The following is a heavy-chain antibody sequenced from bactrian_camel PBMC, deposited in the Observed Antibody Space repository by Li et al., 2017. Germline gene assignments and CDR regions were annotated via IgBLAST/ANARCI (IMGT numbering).Heavy chain of an antibody. V-gene: IGHV3S60*01. Sequence: VQLVESGGGSVQPGGSLRLSCTASEATKCMAWFRQAPGQEREGLVFFSSAGSTWTDASVQGRFTGSRVGAKNTIYLQMNSLKPEDTAIYYCAAKREGQCSTPSRCIFWGQGTQVTVS. CDR3: AAKREGQCSTPSRCIF. J-gene: IGHJ4*01. D-gene: IGHD2*01. CDR2: FFSSAGST. CDR1: EATKC.